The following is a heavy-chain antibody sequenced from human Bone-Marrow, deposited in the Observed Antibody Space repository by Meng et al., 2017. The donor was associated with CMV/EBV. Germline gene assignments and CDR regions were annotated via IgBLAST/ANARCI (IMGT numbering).Heavy chain of an antibody. Sequence: GESLKISCVGSEFAFSSYSMNWVRQAPGKGLEWVSSISSSSSYIYYADSVKGRFTISRDNAKNSLYLQMNSLRAEDTAVYYCASRPVRGFLEWLPSSMDVWGQGTTVTVSS. CDR2: ISSSSSYI. V-gene: IGHV3-21*01. J-gene: IGHJ6*02. CDR3: ASRPVRGFLEWLPSSMDV. CDR1: EFAFSSYS. D-gene: IGHD3-3*01.